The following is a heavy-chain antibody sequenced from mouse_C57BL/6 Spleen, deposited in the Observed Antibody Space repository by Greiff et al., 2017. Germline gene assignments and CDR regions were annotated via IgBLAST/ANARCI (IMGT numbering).Heavy chain of an antibody. V-gene: IGHV1-9*01. Sequence: QVQLQQSGAELMKPGASVQLSCKATGYTFTGYWIEWVKQRPGHGLEWIGEILPGSCSTNYNEKFKGKATFTADTSTNTAYMQLSSLTTEDSAIYDCARSVFESWYFDVWGTGTTVTVSS. CDR1: GYTFTGYW. CDR2: ILPGSCST. J-gene: IGHJ1*03. CDR3: ARSVFESWYFDV.